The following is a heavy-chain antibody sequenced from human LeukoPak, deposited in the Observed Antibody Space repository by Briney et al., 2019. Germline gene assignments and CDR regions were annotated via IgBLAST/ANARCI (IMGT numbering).Heavy chain of an antibody. D-gene: IGHD2-2*02. J-gene: IGHJ4*02. Sequence: ASVKVSCKASGYTFTGYYIHWVRQAPGQGLEWMGCTNPKSGGTNYAQKFQGRVTMTRDTSISTAYMELSRLRSDDTAVYYCARAQVCSTTSCYSYFDYWGQGTLVTVSS. V-gene: IGHV1-2*02. CDR3: ARAQVCSTTSCYSYFDY. CDR1: GYTFTGYY. CDR2: TNPKSGGT.